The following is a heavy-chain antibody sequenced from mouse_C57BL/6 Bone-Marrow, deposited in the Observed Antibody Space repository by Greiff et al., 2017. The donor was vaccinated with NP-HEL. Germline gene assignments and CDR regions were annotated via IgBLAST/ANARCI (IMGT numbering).Heavy chain of an antibody. D-gene: IGHD1-1*01. Sequence: VQLQKPGAELVKPGASVKLSCKASGYTFTSYWMQWVKQRPGQGLEWIGEIDPSDSYTNYNQKFKGKATLTVDTSSSTAYMQLSSLTSEDSAVYYCARDGSSLHWYFDVWGTGTTVTVSS. CDR3: ARDGSSLHWYFDV. V-gene: IGHV1-50*01. CDR1: GYTFTSYW. J-gene: IGHJ1*03. CDR2: IDPSDSYT.